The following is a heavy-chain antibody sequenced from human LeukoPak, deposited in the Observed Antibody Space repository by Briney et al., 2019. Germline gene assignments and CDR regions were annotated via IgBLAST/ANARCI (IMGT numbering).Heavy chain of an antibody. CDR1: GGPFSDYY. V-gene: IGHV4-34*01. J-gene: IGHJ4*02. CDR3: ARGRKD. CDR2: INHSGST. Sequence: SETLSLTCAVYGGPFSDYYWSWIRQPPGKGLEWIGEINHSGSTIYNPSLKSRVTFSVDTSKNQFSLKLSSVTAADTAVYFCARGRKDWGQGTLVTVSS.